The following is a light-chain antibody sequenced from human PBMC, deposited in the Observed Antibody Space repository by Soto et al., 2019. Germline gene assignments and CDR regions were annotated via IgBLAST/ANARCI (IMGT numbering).Light chain of an antibody. CDR2: GAS. CDR3: QQYSKWPLT. J-gene: IGKJ4*01. CDR1: QGVRSD. V-gene: IGKV3-15*01. Sequence: IAMTQSPDTLSVSPGDRATLSCRASQGVRSDLAWYQQKAGQSPRLLIYGASTRAAETPARFSGSGSETEFTLTISSLQSEDFAVYYCQQYSKWPLTFGGGTKVAIK.